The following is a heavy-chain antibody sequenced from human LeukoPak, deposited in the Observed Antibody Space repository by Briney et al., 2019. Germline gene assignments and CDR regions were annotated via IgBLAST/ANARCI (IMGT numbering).Heavy chain of an antibody. CDR1: GFTFSSYS. V-gene: IGHV3-48*01. CDR3: ARVHYYDSSGFDY. CDR2: ISSSSSTI. D-gene: IGHD3-22*01. Sequence: PGGSLRLSCAASGFTFSSYSMNWVRQAPGKGLEWVSYISSSSSTIYYADSVKGRFTISRDNARNSLYLQTSSLRAEDTAVYYCARVHYYDSSGFDYWGQGTLVTVSS. J-gene: IGHJ4*02.